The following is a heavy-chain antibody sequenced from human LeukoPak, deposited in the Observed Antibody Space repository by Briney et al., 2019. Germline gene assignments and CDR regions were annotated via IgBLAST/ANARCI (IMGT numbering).Heavy chain of an antibody. Sequence: SETLSLTCTVSGDSMRSYFWSWIRQPPGKGLEWIGYFYYSGAINYNPFLKSRVTISVYTSKNQFSLKLSSVTAADTAVYYCASLGIVGATGLDYWGQGTLVTVSS. CDR1: GDSMRSYF. V-gene: IGHV4-59*12. CDR3: ASLGIVGATGLDY. J-gene: IGHJ4*02. CDR2: FYYSGAI. D-gene: IGHD1-26*01.